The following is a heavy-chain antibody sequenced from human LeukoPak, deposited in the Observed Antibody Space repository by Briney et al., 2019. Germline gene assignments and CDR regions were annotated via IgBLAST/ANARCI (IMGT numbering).Heavy chain of an antibody. CDR2: IYSGGST. CDR1: GFTVSSNY. V-gene: IGHV3-66*04. CDR3: ARRIAAATNWFDP. D-gene: IGHD6-13*01. Sequence: GGSLRLSCAASGFTVSSNYMSWVRQAPGKGLEWVSVIYSGGSTYYADSVKGRFTISRDNSKNTLYLQMNSLRAEDTAVYYCARRIAAATNWFDPWGQGTLVTVSS. J-gene: IGHJ5*02.